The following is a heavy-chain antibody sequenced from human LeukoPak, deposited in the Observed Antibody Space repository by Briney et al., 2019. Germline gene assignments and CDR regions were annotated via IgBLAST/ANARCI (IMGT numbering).Heavy chain of an antibody. CDR3: ARLFPSCTKTTCDFDY. CDR1: GGSISSSSYD. D-gene: IGHD2-8*01. Sequence: SETLSLTCTVSGGSISSSSYDWGWIRQPPGKGLEWIGSIYYSGTTYYNPPLKSRVTISVDASKDQVSLKLNSVTAAVTAVYYCARLFPSCTKTTCDFDYWGQGTLVSVSS. V-gene: IGHV4-39*01. J-gene: IGHJ4*02. CDR2: IYYSGTT.